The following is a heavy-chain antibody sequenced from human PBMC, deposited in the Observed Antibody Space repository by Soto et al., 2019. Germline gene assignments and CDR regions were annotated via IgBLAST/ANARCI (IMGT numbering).Heavy chain of an antibody. D-gene: IGHD3-22*01. CDR1: GYTFTSYD. J-gene: IGHJ4*02. CDR3: AKDPSYHSSGSYQERFHFDY. Sequence: ASVKVSCKASGYTFTSYDINWVRQATGQGLEWMGWMNPNSGNTGYAQKFQGRVTMTRNTSISTAYMELSSLRSEDTAVYYCAKDPSYHSSGSYQERFHFDYWGQGTQVTVSS. CDR2: MNPNSGNT. V-gene: IGHV1-8*01.